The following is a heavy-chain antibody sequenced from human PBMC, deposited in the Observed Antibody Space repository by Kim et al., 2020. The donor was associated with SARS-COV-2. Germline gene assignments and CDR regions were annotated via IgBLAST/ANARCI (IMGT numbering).Heavy chain of an antibody. CDR1: GFTFSSYW. Sequence: GGSLRLSCAASGFTFSSYWMSWVRQAPGTWLEWVANITQDGSEKYYVDSVKGRFTISRDNAKNSLYLQMDSLRAEDTAVYYCARDEPLTYSSSWYGTDYWGQGTLVTVSS. CDR2: ITQDGSEK. J-gene: IGHJ4*02. V-gene: IGHV3-7*01. D-gene: IGHD6-13*01. CDR3: ARDEPLTYSSSWYGTDY.